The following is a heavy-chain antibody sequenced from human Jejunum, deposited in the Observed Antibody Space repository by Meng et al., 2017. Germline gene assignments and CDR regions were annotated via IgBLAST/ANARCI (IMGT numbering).Heavy chain of an antibody. V-gene: IGHV4-31*01. CDR1: GASMSSGNYY. CDR2: IYYSGST. Sequence: QMHLQESGPGLVKPSQTLSLPCTVSGASMSSGNYYWTWIRQHPGKGLEWIGYIYYSGSTYYNPSLQSLVTISIDMSENQFSLKLTSVTAADTAVYYCARVNWTSSYWYFDLWGRGTLVTVSS. D-gene: IGHD1-1*01. CDR3: ARVNWTSSYWYFDL. J-gene: IGHJ2*01.